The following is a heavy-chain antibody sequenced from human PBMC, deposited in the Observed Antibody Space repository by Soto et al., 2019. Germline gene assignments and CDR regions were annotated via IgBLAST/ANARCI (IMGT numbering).Heavy chain of an antibody. V-gene: IGHV5-51*01. CDR2: IYPGDSDT. CDR1: GYSFTSYW. Sequence: GESLKISCKGSGYSFTSYWIGWVRQMPGKGLEWMGIIYPGDSDTRYSPSFQGQVTISADKSISTAYLQWSSLKASDTAMYYCARLNGITMIVVVIYYYYYYGMDVWGQGTTVTVSS. D-gene: IGHD3-22*01. CDR3: ARLNGITMIVVVIYYYYYYGMDV. J-gene: IGHJ6*02.